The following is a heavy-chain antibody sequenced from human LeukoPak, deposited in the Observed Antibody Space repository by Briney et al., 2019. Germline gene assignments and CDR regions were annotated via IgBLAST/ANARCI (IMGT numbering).Heavy chain of an antibody. Sequence: PGGSLRLFCAASGFTFSNYAMRWVRQAPGKGLEWVSTISGCGITTYYADSAKGPFTITRDNTTIAMFLQMNSLSADATAVYYCPRQSYASGWNTFDYWGQGILVTVSS. CDR1: GFTFSNYA. CDR2: ISGCGITT. D-gene: IGHD6-19*01. J-gene: IGHJ4*02. CDR3: PRQSYASGWNTFDY. V-gene: IGHV3-23*01.